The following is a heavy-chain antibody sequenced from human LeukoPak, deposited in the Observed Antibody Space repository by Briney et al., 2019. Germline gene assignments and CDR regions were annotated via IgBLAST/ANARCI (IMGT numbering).Heavy chain of an antibody. Sequence: NTSETLSLTCTVSGGSISSYYWSWIRQPAGKGLEWIGRIYTSGSTNYNPSLKSRVTMSVDTSKNQFSLKLSSVTAADTAVYYCARDRIGSSGWYPVEYWYLDLWGRGTLVTVSS. CDR1: GGSISSYY. D-gene: IGHD6-19*01. CDR3: ARDRIGSSGWYPVEYWYLDL. V-gene: IGHV4-4*07. J-gene: IGHJ2*01. CDR2: IYTSGST.